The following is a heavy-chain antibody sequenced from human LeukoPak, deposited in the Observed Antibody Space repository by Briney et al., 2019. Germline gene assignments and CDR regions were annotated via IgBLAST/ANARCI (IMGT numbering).Heavy chain of an antibody. CDR1: GFTFSNYS. D-gene: IGHD3-10*01. V-gene: IGHV3-30*02. CDR2: IRYDGSNK. CDR3: AKVFDGSGTYYAYSFDY. J-gene: IGHJ4*02. Sequence: GGSLRLSCAASGFTFSNYSMHWVRQAPGKGLEWVSFIRYDGSNKYHADSVKGRFTISRDNSKNTLYLQMNSLRAEDKAVYYCAKVFDGSGTYYAYSFDYWGQGTLVTVSS.